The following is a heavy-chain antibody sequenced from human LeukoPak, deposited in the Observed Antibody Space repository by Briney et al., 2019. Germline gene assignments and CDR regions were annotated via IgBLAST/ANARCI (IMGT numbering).Heavy chain of an antibody. CDR1: GFTFRSYA. V-gene: IGHV3-23*01. D-gene: IGHD1-26*01. CDR2: ISGSGGST. Sequence: GGSLRLSCAASGFTFRSYAMSWVRQAPGKGLEWVSAISGSGGSTYYADSVRGRFTISRDNSKNTLYLQMNSLRAEDTAVYYCAKWYSLLPTFGNGMDVWGQGTTVTVSS. J-gene: IGHJ6*02. CDR3: AKWYSLLPTFGNGMDV.